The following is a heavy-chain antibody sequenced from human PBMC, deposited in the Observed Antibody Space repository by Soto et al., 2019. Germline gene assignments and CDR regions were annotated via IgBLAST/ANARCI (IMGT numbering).Heavy chain of an antibody. J-gene: IGHJ4*02. CDR1: GYTFTSYY. CDR2: IEPSGGSK. CDR3: ARSTMTFYYFDF. Sequence: ASVKVSCKASGYTFTSYYMHWVRQAPGQGLEWMGVIEPSGGSKSYTQKFQDRITMTRDTSTSTVYMELSSLRSEDTAVYYCARSTMTFYYFDFWRQGTLVTVSS. D-gene: IGHD4-17*01. V-gene: IGHV1-46*01.